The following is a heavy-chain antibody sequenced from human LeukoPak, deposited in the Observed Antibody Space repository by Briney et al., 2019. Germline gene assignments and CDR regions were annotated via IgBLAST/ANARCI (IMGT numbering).Heavy chain of an antibody. J-gene: IGHJ5*02. CDR3: ARHLDDYDIPNWFDP. D-gene: IGHD3-22*01. CDR1: GGSISGYY. V-gene: IGHV4-4*09. Sequence: ESSETLSLTGTGSGGSISGYYWSWIRQPPGKGLEWIGYTYPRGTNKYNPSLKSRVTISADTSKNRFSLTLTSVIAADTAVYYCARHLDDYDIPNWFDPWGQGALVTVS. CDR2: TYPRGTN.